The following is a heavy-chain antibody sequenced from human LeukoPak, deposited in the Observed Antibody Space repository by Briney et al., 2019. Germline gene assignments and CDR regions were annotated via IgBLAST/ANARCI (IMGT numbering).Heavy chain of an antibody. CDR1: GYTFTNYG. CDR2: INPNSGGT. J-gene: IGHJ4*02. Sequence: GASVKVSAKASGYTFTNYGITWVRQAPGQGLEWMGWINPNSGGTNYAQKFQGWVTMTRDTSISTAYMERSRPRSDDTAVYYCAREYYYDKGLGYWGQGTLVTVSS. D-gene: IGHD3-22*01. CDR3: AREYYYDKGLGY. V-gene: IGHV1-2*04.